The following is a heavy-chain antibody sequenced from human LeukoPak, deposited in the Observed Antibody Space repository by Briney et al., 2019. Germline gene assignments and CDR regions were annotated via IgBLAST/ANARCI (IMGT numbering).Heavy chain of an antibody. CDR2: ISAYNGNT. V-gene: IGHV1-18*01. Sequence: GASVKVSCKASGYTFTSYGISWVRQAPGQGLEWMGWISAYNGNTNYAQKLQGRVTMTRDTSTSTVYMELSSLRSEDTAVYYCASQGYSSSLPMRYWGQGTLVTVSS. J-gene: IGHJ4*02. D-gene: IGHD6-6*01. CDR3: ASQGYSSSLPMRY. CDR1: GYTFTSYG.